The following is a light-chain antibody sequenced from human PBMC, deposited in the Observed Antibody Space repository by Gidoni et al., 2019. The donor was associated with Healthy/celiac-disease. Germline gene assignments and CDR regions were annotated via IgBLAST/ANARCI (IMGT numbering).Light chain of an antibody. CDR2: QDS. CDR1: KLGDKY. CDR3: QAWDSSTHVV. Sequence: SYELTQPPSVPVSPGQTASITCFGDKLGDKYACWYQQKPGQSPVLVIYQDSKRPSGIPERFSGSNSGNTATLTISGTQAMDEADYYCQAWDSSTHVVFGGGTKLTVL. J-gene: IGLJ2*01. V-gene: IGLV3-1*01.